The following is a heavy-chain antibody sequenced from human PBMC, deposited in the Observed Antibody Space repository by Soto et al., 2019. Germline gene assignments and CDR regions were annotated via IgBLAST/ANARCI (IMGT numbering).Heavy chain of an antibody. V-gene: IGHV3-64D*06. CDR2: ISSNGGST. Sequence: GGSLGLSCSASGLPFSSYSMHWVRQAPGKGLEYVSAISSNGGSTYYADSVKGRFTISRDNSKNTLYLQMSSLRAEDTAVYYCVKALRYFDWLPDFDYWGQGTLVNVSS. J-gene: IGHJ4*02. CDR3: VKALRYFDWLPDFDY. CDR1: GLPFSSYS. D-gene: IGHD3-9*01.